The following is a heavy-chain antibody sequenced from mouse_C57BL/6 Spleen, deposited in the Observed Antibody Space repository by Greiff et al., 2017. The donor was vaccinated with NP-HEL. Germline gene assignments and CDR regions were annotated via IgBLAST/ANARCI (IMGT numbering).Heavy chain of an antibody. Sequence: QVQLQQSGPELVRPGVSVKISCKGSGYTFTDYAMHWVKPSHAKSLEWIGVISTYYGDASYNQKFKDKATMTVDKYSSTAYMELARLTSKDPAVYYCARGRMDGNNYWGQCTTLTVSS. V-gene: IGHV1-67*01. CDR3: ARGRMDGNNY. CDR1: GYTFTDYA. J-gene: IGHJ2*01. CDR2: ISTYYGDA. D-gene: IGHD2-1*01.